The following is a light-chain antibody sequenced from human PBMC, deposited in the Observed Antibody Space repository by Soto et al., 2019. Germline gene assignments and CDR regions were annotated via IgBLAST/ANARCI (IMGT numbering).Light chain of an antibody. J-gene: IGLJ1*01. V-gene: IGLV2-23*03. CDR1: SSDVGSYNL. Sequence: QSVRTQPASVSGSPGQSITISCTGTSSDVGSYNLVSWYQQHPGKAPKLMIYEGSKRPSGVSNRFSGSKSGNTASLTISGLQAEDEADYYCCSYAGSSTFVYVFGTGTKVTVL. CDR3: CSYAGSSTFVYV. CDR2: EGS.